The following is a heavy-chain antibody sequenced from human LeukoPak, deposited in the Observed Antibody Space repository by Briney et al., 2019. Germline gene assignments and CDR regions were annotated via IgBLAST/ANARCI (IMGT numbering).Heavy chain of an antibody. CDR1: GGSISSSSYY. CDR2: IYYSGST. Sequence: PSETLSLTCTVSGGSISSSSYYWGWIRQPPGKGLEWIGSIYYSGSTYYNPSLKSRVTISVDTSKNQFSLKLSSVTAADTAVYYCARDSARYFDWLRGFDPWGQGTLVTVSS. V-gene: IGHV4-39*07. D-gene: IGHD3-9*01. CDR3: ARDSARYFDWLRGFDP. J-gene: IGHJ5*02.